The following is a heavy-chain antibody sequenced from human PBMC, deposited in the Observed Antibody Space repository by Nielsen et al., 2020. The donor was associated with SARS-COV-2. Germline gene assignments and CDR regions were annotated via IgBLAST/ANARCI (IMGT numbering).Heavy chain of an antibody. J-gene: IGHJ2*01. V-gene: IGHV1-46*01. CDR1: GYTFTGYY. Sequence: ASVKVSCKASGYTFTGYYMHWVRQAPGQGLEWMGIINPSGGSTSYAQKFQGRVTMTRDTSTSTVYMELSSLRSEDTAVYYCAGVRGPSRYSSGWYLGVLYFDLWGRGTLVTVSS. CDR2: INPSGGST. D-gene: IGHD6-19*01. CDR3: AGVRGPSRYSSGWYLGVLYFDL.